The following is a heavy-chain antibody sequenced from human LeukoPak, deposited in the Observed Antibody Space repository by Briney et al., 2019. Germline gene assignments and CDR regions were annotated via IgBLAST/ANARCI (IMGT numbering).Heavy chain of an antibody. Sequence: GESLKISCKVSGYSFPSYCIGWVRQMPGKGLEWMGIIYPGDSGPTYTPSFQGQVTISVDKSINTAYLQWSSLQASDTAMYYCGMSGDRVPLQDDVFDVWGQRTMVTVST. J-gene: IGHJ3*01. CDR2: IYPGDSGP. CDR1: GYSFPSYC. D-gene: IGHD1-26*01. V-gene: IGHV5-51*01. CDR3: GMSGDRVPLQDDVFDV.